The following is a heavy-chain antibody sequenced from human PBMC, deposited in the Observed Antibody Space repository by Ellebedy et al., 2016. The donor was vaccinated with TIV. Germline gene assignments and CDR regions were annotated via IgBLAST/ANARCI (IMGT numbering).Heavy chain of an antibody. CDR1: GYSISSAYY. D-gene: IGHD4-17*01. CDR2: IYHSGST. CDR3: ARDRGATVTVFDY. J-gene: IGHJ4*02. Sequence: SETLSLXCTVSGYSISSAYYWGWIRQPPGKGLEWIGSIYHSGSTYYNPSLKSRVTISVDTSKNQFSLKLSSVTAADTAVYYCARDRGATVTVFDYWGQGTLVTVSA. V-gene: IGHV4-38-2*02.